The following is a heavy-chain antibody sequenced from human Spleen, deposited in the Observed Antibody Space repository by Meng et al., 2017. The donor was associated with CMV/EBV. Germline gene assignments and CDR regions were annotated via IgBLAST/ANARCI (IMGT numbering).Heavy chain of an antibody. V-gene: IGHV1-2*02. CDR2: ISPNSGDT. CDR1: GYTFTGNY. Sequence: ASVKVSCKASGYTFTGNYIHWVRQAPGQGLEWMGWISPNSGDTNYVQKFQGGVTMTRDTSINTAYMELRRLRSDDTAIYYCARDGGGVTTAYYYGMDVWGQGTTVTVSS. J-gene: IGHJ6*02. D-gene: IGHD4-11*01. CDR3: ARDGGGVTTAYYYGMDV.